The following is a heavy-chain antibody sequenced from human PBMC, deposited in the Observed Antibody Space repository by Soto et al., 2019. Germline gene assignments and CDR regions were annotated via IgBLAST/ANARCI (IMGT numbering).Heavy chain of an antibody. CDR2: ISYDGSNK. J-gene: IGHJ4*02. CDR3: ARPGRESSGYSPDY. D-gene: IGHD3-22*01. V-gene: IGHV3-30-3*01. Sequence: QVQLVESGGGVVQPGRSLRLSCAASGFTFSSYAMHWVRQAPGKGLEWVAVISYDGSNKYYADSVKGRFTISRDNSKNTLYLQMNSLRAEDTAVYYCARPGRESSGYSPDYWGQGTLVTVSS. CDR1: GFTFSSYA.